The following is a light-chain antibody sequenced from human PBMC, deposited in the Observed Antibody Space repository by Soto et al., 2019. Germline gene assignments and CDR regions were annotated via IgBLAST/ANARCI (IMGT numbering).Light chain of an antibody. CDR1: SGSIASNY. CDR2: EDN. Sequence: NFMLTQPHSVSESPGKTVIISCTRSSGSIASNYVQWYQQRPGSSPTTVIDEDNQRPSGVPDRFSGSIDSSSNSASLTISGLETEDEADYYCQSYDATNQVFSRGTKLTVL. V-gene: IGLV6-57*01. CDR3: QSYDATNQV. J-gene: IGLJ3*02.